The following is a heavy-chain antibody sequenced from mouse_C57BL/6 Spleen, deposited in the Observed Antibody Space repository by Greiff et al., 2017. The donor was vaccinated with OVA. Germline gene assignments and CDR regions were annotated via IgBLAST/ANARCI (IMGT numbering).Heavy chain of an antibody. D-gene: IGHD2-10*02. Sequence: VQLQESGPELVKPGASVKISCKASGYAFSSSWMNWVKQRPGKGLEWIGRIYPGDGDTNYNGKFKGKATLTADKSSSTAYMQLSSLTSEDSAVYFCAKAEYGNLFAYWGQGTLVTVSA. CDR3: AKAEYGNLFAY. CDR1: GYAFSSSW. CDR2: IYPGDGDT. J-gene: IGHJ3*01. V-gene: IGHV1-82*01.